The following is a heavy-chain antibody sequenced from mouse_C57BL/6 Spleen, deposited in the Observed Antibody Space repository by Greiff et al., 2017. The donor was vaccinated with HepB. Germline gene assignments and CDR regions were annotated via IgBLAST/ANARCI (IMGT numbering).Heavy chain of an antibody. CDR3: TRIGAFTTVKAMDY. CDR2: IDPETGGT. D-gene: IGHD1-1*01. Sequence: QVQLKESGAELVRPGASVTLSCKASGYTFTDYEMHWVKQTPVHGLEWIGAIDPETGGTAYNQKFKGKAILTADKSSSTAYMELRSLTSEDSAVYYCTRIGAFTTVKAMDYWGQGTSVTVSS. V-gene: IGHV1-15*01. J-gene: IGHJ4*01. CDR1: GYTFTDYE.